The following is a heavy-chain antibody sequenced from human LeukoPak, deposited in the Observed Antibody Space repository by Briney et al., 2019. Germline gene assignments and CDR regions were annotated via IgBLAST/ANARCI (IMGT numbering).Heavy chain of an antibody. Sequence: GGSLRLSCAASGFTFNNYGMSWVRQAPGKGLEWVSSISASGGSTYYGDSVKGRFTISRDNSKNTLYLQLHSLRAEDTAVYYCAKGSKLVVITRDHYMAVWGKGTTVTISS. CDR1: GFTFNNYG. V-gene: IGHV3-23*01. CDR2: ISASGGST. J-gene: IGHJ6*03. D-gene: IGHD3-22*01. CDR3: AKGSKLVVITRDHYMAV.